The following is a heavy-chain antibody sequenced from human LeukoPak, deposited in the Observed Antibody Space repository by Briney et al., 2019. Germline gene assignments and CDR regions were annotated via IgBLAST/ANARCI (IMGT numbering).Heavy chain of an antibody. V-gene: IGHV4-59*11. CDR1: AGSISSLY. Sequence: SETLSLTCTVSAGSISSLYWSWIRQPPGKGLEWIGYIYYSGSTNYNTSLKSRVTISVDTSKNQFSLKLSSVTAADTAVYYCARTGYYDSSGHIFDYWGQGTLVTVSS. D-gene: IGHD3-22*01. CDR2: IYYSGST. J-gene: IGHJ4*02. CDR3: ARTGYYDSSGHIFDY.